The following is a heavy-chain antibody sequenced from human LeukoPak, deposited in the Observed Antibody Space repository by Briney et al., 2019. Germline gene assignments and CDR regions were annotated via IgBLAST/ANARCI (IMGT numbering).Heavy chain of an antibody. CDR2: IHPSGGST. V-gene: IGHV1-46*01. CDR1: GYTFTNYY. J-gene: IGHJ4*02. Sequence: ASVKVSCKASGYTFTNYYMHWVRQAPGQGLEWMGIIHPSGGSTTSAQKFQGRVTMTRDTSISTAYMELSELRSDDTAVYYCAGQKDPRPIDYWGQGTLITVSS. CDR3: AGQKDPRPIDY.